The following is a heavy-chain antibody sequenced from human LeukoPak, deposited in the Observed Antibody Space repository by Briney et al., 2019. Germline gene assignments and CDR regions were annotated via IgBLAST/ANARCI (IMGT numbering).Heavy chain of an antibody. CDR1: GGSISSYY. D-gene: IGHD6-19*01. CDR2: IYYSGST. V-gene: IGHV4-59*08. J-gene: IGHJ4*02. Sequence: PSETLSLTCTVSGGSISSYYWSWIRQPPGKGLEWIGYIYYSGSTNYNPSLKSRVTISVDTSKNQFSLKLSSVTAADTAVYYCARLIAVTGTVDYFDYWGQGTLVTVSS. CDR3: ARLIAVTGTVDYFDY.